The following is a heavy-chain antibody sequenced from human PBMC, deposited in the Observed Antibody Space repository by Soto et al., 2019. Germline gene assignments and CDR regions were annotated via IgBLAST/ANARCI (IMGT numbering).Heavy chain of an antibody. CDR3: ARSNGWYSLAH. CDR1: GVSIYSSGW. Sequence: QVQLQESGPGLVKPSETLSLTCAVSGVSIYSSGWWSWVRQPPGKGLEWIGEISHSGITTYNPSLKSRVTISLDNSENQFSLKLSSVTAADTVVYYCARSNGWYSLAHWGQGSLVSVSS. D-gene: IGHD6-19*01. V-gene: IGHV4-4*02. J-gene: IGHJ4*02. CDR2: ISHSGIT.